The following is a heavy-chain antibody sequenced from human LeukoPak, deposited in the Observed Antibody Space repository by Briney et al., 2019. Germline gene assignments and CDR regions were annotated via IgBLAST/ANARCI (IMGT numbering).Heavy chain of an antibody. J-gene: IGHJ5*02. D-gene: IGHD3-3*02. CDR2: INYSGSA. Sequence: SETLSLTCAVSGGSISSGDYYWGWIRQHPGKGLEWIGYINYSGSAFYNPSLKSRVTISVDTSKNQFSLKLNSVSAADTAVCYCAREHSGHWFDPWGQGTLVTVSS. CDR1: GGSISSGDYY. CDR3: AREHSGHWFDP. V-gene: IGHV4-31*11.